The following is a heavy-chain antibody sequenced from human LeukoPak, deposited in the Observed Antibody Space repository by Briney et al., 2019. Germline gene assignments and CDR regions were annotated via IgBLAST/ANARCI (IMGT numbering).Heavy chain of an antibody. J-gene: IGHJ4*02. CDR2: IYVIGTN. Sequence: PSETLSLTCTVSGGSISSRNHYWGWIRQAPEKGLEWIGSIYVIGTNYSNPSLTSRLTMSVDTSKNQLFMKLRSVTVADTALYYCARVWDDGDYYFDYWGQGTLVTVSS. CDR3: ARVWDDGDYYFDY. V-gene: IGHV4-39*01. D-gene: IGHD1-1*01. CDR1: GGSISSRNHY.